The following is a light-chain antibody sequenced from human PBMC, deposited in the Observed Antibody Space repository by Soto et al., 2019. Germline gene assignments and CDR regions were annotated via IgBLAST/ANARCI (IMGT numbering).Light chain of an antibody. Sequence: QSVLTQPPSASGSAGQSVTISCTGTNSDIGAYNYVSWYQQHPGKVPKLMIYEVSKRPSGVPDRFSASKSGNTASLTVSGLQAEDEADYYCSSHGGANNFYVFGTGTKVTVL. CDR2: EVS. V-gene: IGLV2-8*01. J-gene: IGLJ1*01. CDR3: SSHGGANNFYV. CDR1: NSDIGAYNY.